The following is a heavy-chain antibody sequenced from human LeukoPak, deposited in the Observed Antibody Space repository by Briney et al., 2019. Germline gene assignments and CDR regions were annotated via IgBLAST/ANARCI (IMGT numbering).Heavy chain of an antibody. CDR2: INPSGGST. Sequence: ASVKVSCKASGYTFIRYYMHWVRQAPGQGLEWVVIINPSGGSTSYAQKFQGRVTMTRDTSTSTVYMELSRLRSEDTAVYYCARGGYGDRIDYWGQGTLVSVSS. CDR3: ARGGYGDRIDY. CDR1: GYTFIRYY. D-gene: IGHD4-17*01. V-gene: IGHV1-46*01. J-gene: IGHJ4*02.